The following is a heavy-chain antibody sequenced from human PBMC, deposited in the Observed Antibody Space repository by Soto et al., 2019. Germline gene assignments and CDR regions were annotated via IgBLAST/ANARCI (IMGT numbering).Heavy chain of an antibody. D-gene: IGHD6-19*01. CDR2: IYYGGST. Sequence: PSETLSLTSPVSGGSISSYDWSWIRQPPGKGLEWIGYIYYGGSTNYNPSLKSRVTISVDTSKNQFSLKLSSVTAADTAVDYCGGGQVSGIYWGFAPGAQEPLVPFPS. J-gene: IGHJ5*02. CDR1: GGSISSYD. CDR3: GGGQVSGIYWGFAP. V-gene: IGHV4-59*08.